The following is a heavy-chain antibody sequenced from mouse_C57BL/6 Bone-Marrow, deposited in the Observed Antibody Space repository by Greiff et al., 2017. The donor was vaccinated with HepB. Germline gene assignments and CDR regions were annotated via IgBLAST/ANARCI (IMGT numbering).Heavy chain of an antibody. J-gene: IGHJ2*01. CDR1: GFNIKDDY. CDR2: IDPENGDT. CDR3: TTEPFDY. V-gene: IGHV14-4*01. Sequence: EVQLQESGAELVRPGASVKLSCTASGFNIKDDYMHWVKQRPEQGLEWIGWIDPENGDTEYASKFQGKATITADTSSNTAYLQLSSLTSEDTAVYYCTTEPFDYWGQGTTLTVSS.